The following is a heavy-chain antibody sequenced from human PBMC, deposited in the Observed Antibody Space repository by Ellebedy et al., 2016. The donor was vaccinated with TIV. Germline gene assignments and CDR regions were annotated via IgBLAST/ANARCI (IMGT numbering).Heavy chain of an antibody. D-gene: IGHD4-23*01. CDR3: ARGSGVRLYGGRKRKASAYYGMDV. J-gene: IGHJ6*02. V-gene: IGHV4-34*01. Sequence: SQTLSLTCDVSGGSLSFYYWSWIRQLPGKGLEWIGEIDQSGRTKDNPSLESRVTLSIDTPKNQFSLKLTSVTVADTGVYYCARGSGVRLYGGRKRKASAYYGMDVWGQGTTVSVSS. CDR1: GGSLSFYY. CDR2: IDQSGRT.